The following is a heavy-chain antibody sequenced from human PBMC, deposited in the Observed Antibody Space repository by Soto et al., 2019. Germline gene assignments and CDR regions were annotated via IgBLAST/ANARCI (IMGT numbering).Heavy chain of an antibody. Sequence: SETLSLTCTVSGGSMNDYYWSWIRQPAGKGLEWIGRIFTSGNTNYNPSLRSRLTMSVDTSTNQVSLRLTSVTAADTAVYYCASGRLVSRYYGLDVWGQGTTGTASS. J-gene: IGHJ6*02. D-gene: IGHD2-8*02. CDR2: IFTSGNT. CDR1: GGSMNDYY. V-gene: IGHV4-4*07. CDR3: ASGRLVSRYYGLDV.